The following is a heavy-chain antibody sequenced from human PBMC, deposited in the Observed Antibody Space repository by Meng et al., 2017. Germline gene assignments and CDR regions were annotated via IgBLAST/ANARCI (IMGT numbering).Heavy chain of an antibody. CDR3: AREVQLWSLQYYFDY. D-gene: IGHD5-18*01. CDR1: GFTFSSYA. CDR2: ISYDGSNK. Sequence: GESLKISCAASGFTFSSYAMHWVRQAPGKGLEWVAVISYDGSNKYYADSVKGRFTISRDNSKNTLYLQMNSLRAEDTAVYYCAREVQLWSLQYYFDYWGQGTLVTVSS. V-gene: IGHV3-30*04. J-gene: IGHJ4*02.